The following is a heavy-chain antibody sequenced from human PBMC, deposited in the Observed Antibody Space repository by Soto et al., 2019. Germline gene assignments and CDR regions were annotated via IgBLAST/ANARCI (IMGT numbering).Heavy chain of an antibody. D-gene: IGHD6-19*01. J-gene: IGHJ4*02. V-gene: IGHV3-9*01. Sequence: PGGSLRLSCAASGFTFDDYAMHWVRQAPGKGLEWVSGISWNSGSIGYADSVKGRFTISRDNAKNSLYLQMNSLRAEDTALYYCAKDINRSPLAVAEGWGQGTLVTVSS. CDR2: ISWNSGSI. CDR3: AKDINRSPLAVAEG. CDR1: GFTFDDYA.